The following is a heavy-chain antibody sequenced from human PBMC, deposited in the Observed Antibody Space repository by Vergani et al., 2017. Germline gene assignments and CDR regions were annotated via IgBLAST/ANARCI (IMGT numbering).Heavy chain of an antibody. Sequence: EVQLVESGGGVVQPGGSLRLSCAASGFTFDDYAMHWVRQAPGKGLEWVSLISGDGGSTYYADSVKGRFPISRDNSKNSLYLQMNSLRTEDTALYYCAKDKPNGDYVGAWGQGTLVTVSS. J-gene: IGHJ5*02. D-gene: IGHD4-17*01. CDR1: GFTFDDYA. CDR3: AKDKPNGDYVGA. V-gene: IGHV3-43*02. CDR2: ISGDGGST.